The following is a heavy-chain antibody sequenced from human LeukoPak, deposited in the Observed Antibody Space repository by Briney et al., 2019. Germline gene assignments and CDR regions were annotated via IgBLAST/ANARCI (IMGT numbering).Heavy chain of an antibody. CDR2: INHSGST. CDR3: AREAAAVLGYYYYMDV. J-gene: IGHJ6*03. D-gene: IGHD6-13*01. Sequence: SETLSLTCAVYGGSFSGYYWSWIRQPPGKGLEWIGEINHSGSTNYNPSLKSRVTISVDTSKNQFSLKLSSVTAADTAVYYCAREAAAVLGYYYYMDVWGKGTTVTISS. CDR1: GGSFSGYY. V-gene: IGHV4-34*01.